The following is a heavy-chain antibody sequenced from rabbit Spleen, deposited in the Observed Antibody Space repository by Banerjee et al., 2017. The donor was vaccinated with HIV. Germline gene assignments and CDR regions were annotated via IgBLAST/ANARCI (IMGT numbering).Heavy chain of an antibody. D-gene: IGHD4-2*01. V-gene: IGHV1S45*01. CDR1: GFTLSSYW. CDR2: IASGGSGTT. Sequence: EESGGGLVQPEGSLKLSCTASGFTLSSYWMCWVRQAPGKGLEWIACIASGGSGTTYYASWAKGRFTISRDTNENTVTLQMTSLTAADTATYFCVRKIYADVDGDNLWGQGTLVTVS. CDR3: VRKIYADVDGDNL. J-gene: IGHJ4*01.